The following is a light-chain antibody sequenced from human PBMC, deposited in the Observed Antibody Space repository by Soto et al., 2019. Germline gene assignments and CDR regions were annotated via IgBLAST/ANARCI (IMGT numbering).Light chain of an antibody. V-gene: IGKV3-11*01. J-gene: IGKJ5*01. CDR1: QSVSSY. Sequence: EIVLTQSPATLSLSPGERATLSCRASQSVSSYLAWYQQKPGQAPRLLIYDTSIRASGIPARFSGSGSGTDFTLPISSLDPEDFAVYYCQQRSNRPLTFGQGTRLEIK. CDR2: DTS. CDR3: QQRSNRPLT.